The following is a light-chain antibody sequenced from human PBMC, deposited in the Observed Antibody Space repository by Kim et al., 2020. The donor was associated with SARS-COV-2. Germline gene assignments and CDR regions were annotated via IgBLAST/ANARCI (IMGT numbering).Light chain of an antibody. CDR2: DAS. CDR3: QQRSEWPPH. Sequence: EIVLTQSPATLSLSPGDRATLSCRASQSVGNYLAWYQHKPGQPPRLLIYDASYRAAGISARFSGSGSGTDFTLTISSLEPGDFALYYCQQRSEWPPHFGQGTKLEI. V-gene: IGKV3-11*01. J-gene: IGKJ2*01. CDR1: QSVGNY.